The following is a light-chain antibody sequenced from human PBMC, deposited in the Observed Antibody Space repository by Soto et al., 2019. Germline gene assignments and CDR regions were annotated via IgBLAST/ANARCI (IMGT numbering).Light chain of an antibody. CDR3: QQYNNWPRT. J-gene: IGKJ1*01. CDR1: QSVSSN. Sequence: EIVMXQXPXXLSVSPGERATLSCRASQSVSSNLAWYQQKPGQAPRLLIYGASTRATGIPARFSGSGSGTEFTLTISSLQSEDFAVYYCQQYNNWPRTFGQGTKVEIK. CDR2: GAS. V-gene: IGKV3-15*01.